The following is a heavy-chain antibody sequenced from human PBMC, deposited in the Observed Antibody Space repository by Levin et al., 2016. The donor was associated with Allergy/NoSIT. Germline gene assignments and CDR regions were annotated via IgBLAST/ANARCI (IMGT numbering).Heavy chain of an antibody. CDR3: ARVQYWFDP. V-gene: IGHV4-34*01. J-gene: IGHJ5*02. CDR2: INHSGST. Sequence: PGKGLEWIGEINHSGSTNYNPSLKSRVTISVDTSKNQFSLKLSSVTAADTAVYYCARVQYWFDPWGQGTLVTVSS.